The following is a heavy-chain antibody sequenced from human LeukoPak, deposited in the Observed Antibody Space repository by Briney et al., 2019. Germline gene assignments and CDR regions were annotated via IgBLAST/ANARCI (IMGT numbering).Heavy chain of an antibody. CDR2: IIPIFGTA. CDR1: GGTFSSYA. V-gene: IGHV1-69*13. D-gene: IGHD6-13*01. CDR3: ARGEVIAAAGLDY. J-gene: IGHJ4*02. Sequence: SVKVSCKASGGTFSSYAISWVRQAPGQGLEWMGGIIPIFGTANYAQKFQGRVTITADESTSTAYMELSSLRSEDTAVYYCARGEVIAAAGLDYWGQGTLVAVSS.